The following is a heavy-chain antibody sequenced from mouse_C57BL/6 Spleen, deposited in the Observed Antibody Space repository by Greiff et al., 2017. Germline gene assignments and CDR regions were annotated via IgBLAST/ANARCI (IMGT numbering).Heavy chain of an antibody. V-gene: IGHV5-9-1*02. CDR1: GFTFSSYA. Sequence: DVHLVESGEGLVKPGGSLKLSCAASGFTFSSYAMSWVRQTPEKRLEWVAYISSGGDYIYYADTVKGRFTISRDNARNTLYLQMSSLKSEDTAMYYCTRDRGYYAMDYWGQGTSVTVSS. CDR3: TRDRGYYAMDY. CDR2: ISSGGDYI. J-gene: IGHJ4*01.